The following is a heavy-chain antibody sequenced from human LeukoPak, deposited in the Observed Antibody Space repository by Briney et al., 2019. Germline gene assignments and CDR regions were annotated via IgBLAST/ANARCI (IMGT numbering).Heavy chain of an antibody. CDR1: GGSISSGGYY. CDR3: ARVPTIFGVVRAFDI. D-gene: IGHD3-3*01. Sequence: SETLSLTCTVSGGSISSGGYYWSWIRQPPGKGLEWIGYTYHSGSTYYNPSLKSRVTISVDRSKNQFSLKLSSVTAADTAVYYCARVPTIFGVVRAFDIWGQGTMVTVSS. CDR2: TYHSGST. J-gene: IGHJ3*02. V-gene: IGHV4-30-2*01.